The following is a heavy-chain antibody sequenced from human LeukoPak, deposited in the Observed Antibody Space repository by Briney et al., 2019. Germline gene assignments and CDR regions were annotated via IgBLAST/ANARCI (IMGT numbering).Heavy chain of an antibody. D-gene: IGHD1-26*01. CDR3: ARDSSGSYYVY. J-gene: IGHJ4*02. CDR2: IYYTGST. V-gene: IGHV4-39*07. Sequence: PSETLSLTCTVSGGSIISSSDYWGWIRQPPGKGLEWIAAIYYTGSTYYNPSLRSRVTISVDTSKNQFSLKLSSVTAADTAVYYCARDSSGSYYVYWGQGTLVTVSS. CDR1: GGSIISSSDY.